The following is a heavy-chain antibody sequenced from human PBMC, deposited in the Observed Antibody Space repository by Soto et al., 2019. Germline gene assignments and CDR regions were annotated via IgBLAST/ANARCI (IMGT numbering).Heavy chain of an antibody. Sequence: GESLKISCKGTGYKFTGYWIGWVRQRAGQGPEWIGIIYPCDSDTQYSPSFQGQVAISVDKSIDTAYRQWSSLKGSDTAKYFCARQSCCGGGCYSYLPFENWGLGTQVTVCS. V-gene: IGHV5-51*01. CDR3: ARQSCCGGGCYSYLPFEN. J-gene: IGHJ4*02. CDR1: GYKFTGYW. CDR2: IYPCDSDT. D-gene: IGHD2-21*02.